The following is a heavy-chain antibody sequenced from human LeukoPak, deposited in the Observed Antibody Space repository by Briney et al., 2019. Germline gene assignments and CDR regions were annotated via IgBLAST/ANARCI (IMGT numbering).Heavy chain of an antibody. CDR2: IYYSGST. CDR1: GGSISSYY. Sequence: SETLSLTCTVSGGSISSYYWSWIRQPPGKGLEWIGYIYYSGSTNYNPSLKSRVTISVDTSKNQFSLKLSSVTAADTAVYYCARDLDGSYSPDPYFDYWGQGTLVTVSS. D-gene: IGHD1-26*01. V-gene: IGHV4-59*01. CDR3: ARDLDGSYSPDPYFDY. J-gene: IGHJ4*02.